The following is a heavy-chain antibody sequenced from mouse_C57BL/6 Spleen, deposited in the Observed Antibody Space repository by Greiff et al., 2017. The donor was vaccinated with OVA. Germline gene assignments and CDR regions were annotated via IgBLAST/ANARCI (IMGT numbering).Heavy chain of an antibody. CDR1: GYTFTSYD. CDR2: IYPRDGST. Sequence: QVQLQQSGPELVKPGASVKLSCKASGYTFTSYDINWVKQRPGQGLEWIGWIYPRDGSTKYNEKFKGKATLTVDTSSSTAYMELHSLTSEDSAVYFCARSEYDYLHYYAMDYWGKGTSVTVSS. V-gene: IGHV1-85*01. D-gene: IGHD2-4*01. CDR3: ARSEYDYLHYYAMDY. J-gene: IGHJ4*01.